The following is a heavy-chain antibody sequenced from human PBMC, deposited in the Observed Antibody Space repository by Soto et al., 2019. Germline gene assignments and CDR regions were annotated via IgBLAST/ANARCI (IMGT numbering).Heavy chain of an antibody. CDR1: GFTFSSYA. CDR3: AKWRAYCGGDCFYYGMDV. CDR2: ISGSGGST. J-gene: IGHJ6*02. Sequence: EVQLLESGGGLVQPGGSLRLSCAASGFTFSSYAMSWVRQAPGRGLEWVSAISGSGGSTYYADSVKGRFTISRDNSKNTLYLQMNSLRAEDTAVYYCAKWRAYCGGDCFYYGMDVWGQGTTVTVSS. D-gene: IGHD2-21*01. V-gene: IGHV3-23*01.